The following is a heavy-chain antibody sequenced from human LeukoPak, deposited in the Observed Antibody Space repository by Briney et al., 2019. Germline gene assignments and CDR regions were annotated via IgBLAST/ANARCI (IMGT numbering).Heavy chain of an antibody. CDR2: INPNSGGT. Sequence: ASVKVSCKASGYTFTGYYMHWVRQAPGQGLEWMGWINPNSGGTNYAQKFQGRVTMTRDTSISTAYMELSRLRSDDTAVYYCARVGVRGVYNWFDPWGLGTLVTVSS. D-gene: IGHD3-10*01. CDR1: GYTFTGYY. V-gene: IGHV1-2*02. CDR3: ARVGVRGVYNWFDP. J-gene: IGHJ5*02.